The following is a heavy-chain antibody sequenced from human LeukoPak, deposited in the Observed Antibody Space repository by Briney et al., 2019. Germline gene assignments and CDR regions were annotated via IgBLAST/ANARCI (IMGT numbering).Heavy chain of an antibody. J-gene: IGHJ5*02. V-gene: IGHV4-59*08. CDR2: IYYRGST. CDR3: ARMLGYAVTTLEGGYNWFDP. Sequence: PSETLSHTCTVSGGSISSYYWSWIRQPPGKGLEWIGFIYYRGSTNYSPSLKSRVTISVDTSKNQFSLKLSSVTAADTAVYYCARMLGYAVTTLEGGYNWFDPWGQGTLVTVSS. D-gene: IGHD4-17*01. CDR1: GGSISSYY.